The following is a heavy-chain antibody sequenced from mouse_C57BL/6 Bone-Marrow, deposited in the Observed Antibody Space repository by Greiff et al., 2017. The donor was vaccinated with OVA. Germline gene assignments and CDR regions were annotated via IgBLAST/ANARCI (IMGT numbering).Heavy chain of an antibody. CDR1: GYAFSSSW. J-gene: IGHJ2*01. CDR2: IYPGDGDT. V-gene: IGHV1-82*01. CDR3: ARSGDGPYYFDY. Sequence: QVQLQQSGPELVKPGASVKISCKASGYAFSSSWMNWVKQRPGKGLEWIGRIYPGDGDTNYNGKFKGKATLTADKSSSTAYMQLSSLTSEASAVYFCARSGDGPYYFDYWGQGTTLTVSS. D-gene: IGHD2-3*01.